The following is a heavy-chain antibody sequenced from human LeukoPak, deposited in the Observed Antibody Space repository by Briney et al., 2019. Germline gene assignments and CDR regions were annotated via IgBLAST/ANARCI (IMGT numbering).Heavy chain of an antibody. J-gene: IGHJ5*02. CDR1: GFSVSSNY. Sequence: GGSLRLSCAASGFSVSSNYLSWVRQAPGKGLEWVAVIYSGGSTYYTASLKGRVTISGDTSKNTLSLQMNTVRAEGTAVFFCGKDRVGGFDPWGERTLVSLS. V-gene: IGHV3-53*01. CDR3: GKDRVGGFDP. D-gene: IGHD2-15*01. CDR2: IYSGGST.